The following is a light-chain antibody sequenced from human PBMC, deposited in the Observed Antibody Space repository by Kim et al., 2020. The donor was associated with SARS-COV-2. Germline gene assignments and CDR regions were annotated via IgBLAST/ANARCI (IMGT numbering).Light chain of an antibody. CDR1: QGISNW. Sequence: DIQMTQSQSSVSASVGDRVTITCRASQGISNWLAWYQQKPGKAPKLLIYAASSLQSGVPSRFSGSGSGTDFTLTISNLQPEDFATYYCQQANSSPPTFGQGTKLEI. CDR2: AAS. J-gene: IGKJ2*01. V-gene: IGKV1-12*01. CDR3: QQANSSPPT.